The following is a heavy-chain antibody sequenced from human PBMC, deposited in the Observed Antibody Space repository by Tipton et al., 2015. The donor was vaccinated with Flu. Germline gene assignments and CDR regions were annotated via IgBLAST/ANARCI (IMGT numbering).Heavy chain of an antibody. D-gene: IGHD4/OR15-4a*01. CDR1: GYTFTGYY. CDR2: INPNSGGT. V-gene: IGHV1-2*02. Sequence: QLVQSGAEVKKPGASVKVSRKASGYTFTGYYMHWVRQAPGQGLEWMGWINPNSGGTNYAQKFQGRVTMTRDTSISTAYMELSRLRSDDSAVYYCARVRVRPDPYYYGMDVWGQGTTVTVSS. CDR3: ARVRVRPDPYYYGMDV. J-gene: IGHJ6*02.